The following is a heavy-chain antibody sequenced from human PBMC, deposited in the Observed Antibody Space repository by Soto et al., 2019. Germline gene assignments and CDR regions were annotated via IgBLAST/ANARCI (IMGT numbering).Heavy chain of an antibody. J-gene: IGHJ4*02. Sequence: SETLSLTCAVSGGSISSYYWSWIRQPPGKGLEWIGYIYYSGSANYNPSLKSRVTISVDKSKNQLSLKLSSVTAADTAVYYCARRYGDQFDYWGQGTLVTGSS. CDR1: GGSISSYY. V-gene: IGHV4-59*01. D-gene: IGHD4-17*01. CDR2: IYYSGSA. CDR3: ARRYGDQFDY.